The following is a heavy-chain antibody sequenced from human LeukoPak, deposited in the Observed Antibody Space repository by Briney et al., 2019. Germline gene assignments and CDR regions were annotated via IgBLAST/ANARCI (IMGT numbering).Heavy chain of an antibody. J-gene: IGHJ6*04. D-gene: IGHD2-15*01. CDR3: ARDRSAGREGGGMDV. Sequence: PGGSLRLSCAASGFTFSSYSMNWVRQAPGKGLEWVSYISSSGSTIYYADSVKGRFTISRDNAKNSLYLQMNSLRAEDTAVYYCARDRSAGREGGGMDVWGKGTTVTVSS. CDR1: GFTFSSYS. CDR2: ISSSGSTI. V-gene: IGHV3-48*04.